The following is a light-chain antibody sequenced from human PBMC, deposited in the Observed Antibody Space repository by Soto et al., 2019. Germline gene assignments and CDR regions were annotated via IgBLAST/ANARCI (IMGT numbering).Light chain of an antibody. CDR1: QGIRND. CDR2: AAS. Sequence: AIQMTQSPSSLSASVGDRVTITCRSSQGIRNDLGWYQQKPGKAPKLLIYAASSLQSGVPSRFSGSGSGTDFTLTISSLQHEDFATYYCLQDYNYPLTFGGGTKVDIK. J-gene: IGKJ4*01. V-gene: IGKV1-6*01. CDR3: LQDYNYPLT.